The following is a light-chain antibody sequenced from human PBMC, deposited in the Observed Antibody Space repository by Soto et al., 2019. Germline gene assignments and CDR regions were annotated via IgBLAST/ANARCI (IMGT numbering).Light chain of an antibody. CDR1: QSISSW. CDR3: QQYNSYPIT. CDR2: DAS. Sequence: DIQITQSPSTLSASVGDRVTITCRASQSISSWLAWYQQKPGKAPKLLIYDASSLESGVPSRFSGSGSGTEFTLTTSSLQPDDFATYYCQQYNSYPITFGQGTRLEIK. V-gene: IGKV1-5*01. J-gene: IGKJ5*01.